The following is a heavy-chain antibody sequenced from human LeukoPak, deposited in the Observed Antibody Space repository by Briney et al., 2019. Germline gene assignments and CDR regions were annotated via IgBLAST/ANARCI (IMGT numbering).Heavy chain of an antibody. Sequence: GGSLRLSCAASGFTFSSYEMNWVRQAPGKGLEWVSYISSGSSSIYYADSVKGRFTISRDNAKNSLYLQMSSLRAEDTAVYYCARGYRFLDYWGQGTLVTVSS. J-gene: IGHJ4*02. CDR3: ARGYRFLDY. V-gene: IGHV3-48*03. CDR2: ISSGSSSI. D-gene: IGHD1-14*01. CDR1: GFTFSSYE.